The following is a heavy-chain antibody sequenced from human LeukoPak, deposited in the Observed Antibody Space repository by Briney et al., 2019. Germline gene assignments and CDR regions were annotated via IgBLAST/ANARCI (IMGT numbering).Heavy chain of an antibody. CDR3: ARGDCSSTTCYDWFDP. Sequence: GASVKVSCKASGYTFTSYYMHWVRQAPGQGLEWMGCINPNSGGTNYAQKFQGRVTMTGDTSISTAYMELSRLRSDDTAVYYCARGDCSSTTCYDWFDPWGQGTLVTVSS. J-gene: IGHJ5*02. CDR1: GYTFTSYY. D-gene: IGHD2-2*01. V-gene: IGHV1-2*02. CDR2: INPNSGGT.